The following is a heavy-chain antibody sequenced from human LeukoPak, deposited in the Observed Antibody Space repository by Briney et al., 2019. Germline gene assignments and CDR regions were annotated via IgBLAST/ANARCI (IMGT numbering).Heavy chain of an antibody. Sequence: GGSLRPSCAASGYTFSDYYMSWIRQAPGKGLEWVSYISSSGSTIYYVDSVKGRFTISRDNAKNSLYLQMNSLRAEDTAVYYCARARRDGYKPDHYYYYYGMDVWGQGTTVTVSS. V-gene: IGHV3-11*01. D-gene: IGHD5-24*01. J-gene: IGHJ6*02. CDR2: ISSSGSTI. CDR3: ARARRDGYKPDHYYYYYGMDV. CDR1: GYTFSDYY.